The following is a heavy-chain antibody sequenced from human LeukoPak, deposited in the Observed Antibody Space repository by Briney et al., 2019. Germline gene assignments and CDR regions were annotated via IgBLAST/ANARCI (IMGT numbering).Heavy chain of an antibody. CDR3: ARVVDHDYGDYYLDY. D-gene: IGHD4-17*01. J-gene: IGHJ4*02. CDR2: IYSGGST. V-gene: IGHV3-66*01. Sequence: GGSLRLSCAASGFTVSSNYMSWVRQAPGKGLEWVSVIYSGGSTYYADSVKGRFTISRDNSKNTLYLQMNSLRAEDTAVHYCARVVDHDYGDYYLDYWGQGTLVTVSS. CDR1: GFTVSSNY.